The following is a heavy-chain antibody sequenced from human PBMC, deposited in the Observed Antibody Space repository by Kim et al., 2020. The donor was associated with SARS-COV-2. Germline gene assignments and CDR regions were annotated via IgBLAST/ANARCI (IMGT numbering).Heavy chain of an antibody. D-gene: IGHD3-16*01. J-gene: IGHJ4*02. CDR2: IYYSGST. CDR1: GGSISSTDYY. CDR3: ATAPTGPLLGGHEYFDS. V-gene: IGHV4-31*03. Sequence: SETLSLTCTVSGGSISSTDYYWTWIRQHPGEGLEWIGFIYYSGSTYYNPSLKSRLNISLDMSKNQFSLKLTSVTAADTAVYYCATAPTGPLLGGHEYFDSWGQGTLLTVSS.